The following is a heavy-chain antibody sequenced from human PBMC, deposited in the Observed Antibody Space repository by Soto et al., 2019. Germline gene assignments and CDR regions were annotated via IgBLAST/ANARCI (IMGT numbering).Heavy chain of an antibody. Sequence: GGSLRLSCASSGFTFSSYAMSWVRQAPGKGLEWVSAISGSGGSTYYADSVKGRFTISRDNSKDTLYLQMNSLRAEDTAVYYCAKEGALTPIVVVVAATSDGPNFDYWGQGTLVTVSS. V-gene: IGHV3-23*01. CDR3: AKEGALTPIVVVVAATSDGPNFDY. D-gene: IGHD2-15*01. CDR1: GFTFSSYA. CDR2: ISGSGGST. J-gene: IGHJ4*02.